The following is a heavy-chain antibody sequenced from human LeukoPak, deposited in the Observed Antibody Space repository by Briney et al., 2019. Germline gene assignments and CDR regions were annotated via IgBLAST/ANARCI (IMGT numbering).Heavy chain of an antibody. V-gene: IGHV4-34*01. CDR1: GGSFSGYY. D-gene: IGHD4-17*01. J-gene: IGHJ4*02. CDR3: ARVGLTTVTDY. CDR2: INHSGST. Sequence: SETLSLTCAVYGGSFSGYYWSWIRQPPGKGLGWIGEINHSGSTNYNPSLKSRVTISVDTSKNQFSLKLSSVTAADTAVYYCARVGLTTVTDYWGQGTLVTVSS.